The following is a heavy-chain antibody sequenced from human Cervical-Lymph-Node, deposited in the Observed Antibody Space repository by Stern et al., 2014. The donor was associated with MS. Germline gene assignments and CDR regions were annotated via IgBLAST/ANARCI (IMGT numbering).Heavy chain of an antibody. CDR3: AKTLSGGSRYFDL. CDR1: GYSFSNFW. J-gene: IGHJ2*01. CDR2: IYPGDSDT. Sequence: VQLVQSGAEVKKPGESLKISCKGSGYSFSNFWIGWVRQMPGKGLEWMGIIYPGDSDTKYSPSFQGQVTLSADKSISPAYLQWSSLKASDTAIYYCAKTLSGGSRYFDLWGRGTLVTVSS. D-gene: IGHD3-16*01. V-gene: IGHV5-51*03.